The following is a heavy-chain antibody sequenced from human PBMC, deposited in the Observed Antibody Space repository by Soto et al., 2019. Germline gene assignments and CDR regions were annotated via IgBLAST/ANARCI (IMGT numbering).Heavy chain of an antibody. Sequence: GGSLRLSCAASGFTFSSYSMNWVRQAPGKGLEWVSSISSSSSYIYYADSVKGRFTISRDNAKNSLYLQMNSLRAEDTAVYYCARDQLAAAGPIYDYWGQGTLVTVSS. CDR3: ARDQLAAAGPIYDY. J-gene: IGHJ4*02. V-gene: IGHV3-21*01. D-gene: IGHD6-13*01. CDR1: GFTFSSYS. CDR2: ISSSSSYI.